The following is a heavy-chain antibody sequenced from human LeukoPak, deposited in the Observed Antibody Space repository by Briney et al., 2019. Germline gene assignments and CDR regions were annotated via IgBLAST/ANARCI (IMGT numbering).Heavy chain of an antibody. V-gene: IGHV3-53*01. CDR2: IYSGGST. J-gene: IGHJ2*01. Sequence: GGSLRLSCAASGFTASSNYMSWVRQAPGKGLEWVSVIYSGGSTYYADSVKGRFTISRDNSKNTLYLQMNGLRAEDTAVYYCARARGSQRYFDLWGRGTLVTVSS. D-gene: IGHD1-26*01. CDR3: ARARGSQRYFDL. CDR1: GFTASSNY.